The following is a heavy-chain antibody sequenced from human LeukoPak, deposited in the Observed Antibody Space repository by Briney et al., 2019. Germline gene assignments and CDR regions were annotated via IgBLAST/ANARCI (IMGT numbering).Heavy chain of an antibody. V-gene: IGHV1-69*16. CDR3: AREGIHDYGDYSARFDY. J-gene: IGHJ4*02. D-gene: IGHD4-17*01. Sequence: ASVKVSCKTSGVTFSNNSITWVRQAPGQGLEWLGGIIPILRSASYAQKFRGRLRMTSDESTTTAYMELSSLSSDDTAMYYCAREGIHDYGDYSARFDYWGQGTLVTVSS. CDR2: IIPILRSA. CDR1: GVTFSNNS.